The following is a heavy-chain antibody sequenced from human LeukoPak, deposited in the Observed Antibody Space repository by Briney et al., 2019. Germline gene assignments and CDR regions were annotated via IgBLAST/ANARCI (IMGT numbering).Heavy chain of an antibody. CDR3: ARGRGYGGNYLRSFDI. CDR1: GGSISSYY. CDR2: IYYNGNT. J-gene: IGHJ3*02. D-gene: IGHD1-26*01. V-gene: IGHV4-59*01. Sequence: PSETLSLTCTVSGGSISSYYWTWIRQPPGKRLEWVGYIYYNGNTNYNPSLRSRVTMSLDTSKNQFSLKLSSVTAADTAVYYCARGRGYGGNYLRSFDIWGQGTMVTVSS.